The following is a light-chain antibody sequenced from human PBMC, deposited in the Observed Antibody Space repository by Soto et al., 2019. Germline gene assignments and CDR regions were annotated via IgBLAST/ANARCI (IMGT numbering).Light chain of an antibody. V-gene: IGKV4-1*01. Sequence: DIVMTQSPDSLAVSLGERATINCKSSQSVLHSPNNKNYLAWYQHKPGQPPNVLITWASTRESGVPDRFSGSGSGTDFTLTISSLQAEDVAVYYCQRYYTIPYTFGQGTKLEIK. J-gene: IGKJ2*01. CDR1: QSVLHSPNNKNY. CDR3: QRYYTIPYT. CDR2: WAS.